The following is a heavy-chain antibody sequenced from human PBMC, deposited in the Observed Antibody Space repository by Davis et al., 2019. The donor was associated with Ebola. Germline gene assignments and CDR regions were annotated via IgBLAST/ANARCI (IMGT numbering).Heavy chain of an antibody. CDR3: ARSKIFGVVTNYYYYYGMDV. Sequence: SETLSLTCAVSGGSITSSNWWSWLRQPPGKGLEWIGEIYHSGSTNYNPSLQSRVTISVDKSKNQFSLKLSSVTAADTAVYYCARSKIFGVVTNYYYYYGMDVWGQETTVTVSS. D-gene: IGHD3-3*01. CDR1: GGSITSSNW. J-gene: IGHJ6*02. V-gene: IGHV4-4*02. CDR2: IYHSGST.